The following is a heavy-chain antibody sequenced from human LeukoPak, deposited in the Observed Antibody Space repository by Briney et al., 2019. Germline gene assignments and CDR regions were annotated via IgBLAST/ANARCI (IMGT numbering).Heavy chain of an antibody. CDR2: IYYSGST. CDR1: GGSISSYY. CDR3: ARSHSSGINWFDP. Sequence: SETLSLTCTVSGGSISSYYWSWVRQPPGKGLEWIGYIYYSGSTNYNPSLKSRVTISVDTSKNQFSLKLSSVTAADTAVYYCARSHSSGINWFDPWGQGTLVTVSA. J-gene: IGHJ5*02. D-gene: IGHD3-22*01. V-gene: IGHV4-59*01.